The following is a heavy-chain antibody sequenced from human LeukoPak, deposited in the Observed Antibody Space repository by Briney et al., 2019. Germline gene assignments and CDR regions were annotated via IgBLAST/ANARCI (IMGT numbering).Heavy chain of an antibody. J-gene: IGHJ3*02. V-gene: IGHV1-18*01. CDR3: ARDGAGDIVVVPASVIDAFDI. D-gene: IGHD2-2*01. CDR1: GYTFTSYG. Sequence: GASVKVSCKASGYTFTSYGISWVLQAPGQGLEWMGWISAYNGNTNYAQKLQGRVTMTTDTSTRTAYMELRSLRSDDTAVYYCARDGAGDIVVVPASVIDAFDIWGQGTMVTVSS. CDR2: ISAYNGNT.